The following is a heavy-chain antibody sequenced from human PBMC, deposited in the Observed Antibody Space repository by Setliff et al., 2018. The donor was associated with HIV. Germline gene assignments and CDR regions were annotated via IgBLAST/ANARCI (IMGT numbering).Heavy chain of an antibody. CDR2: IYASGSP. V-gene: IGHV4-39*02. CDR1: GGSIGTTTYY. Sequence: SETLSLTCAVSGGSIGTTTYYWGWIRQPPGKGLEWIGRIYASGSPTYNSSLESRVTISVDTSKNHFSLRLNSVTAADTAVYFCARAPRYYRGWYIPEYFDNWGEGTLVTVSS. D-gene: IGHD6-19*01. CDR3: ARAPRYYRGWYIPEYFDN. J-gene: IGHJ4*02.